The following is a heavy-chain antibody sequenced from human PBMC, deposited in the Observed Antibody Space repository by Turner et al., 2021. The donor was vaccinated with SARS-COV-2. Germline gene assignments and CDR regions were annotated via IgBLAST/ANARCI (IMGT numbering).Heavy chain of an antibody. CDR2: IKQDGSEK. CDR3: AREESGSFGAYGMDV. CDR1: GFTFSSYW. V-gene: IGHV3-7*03. J-gene: IGHJ6*02. Sequence: EVQLVESGGGLVQPGGSLRLSCAASGFTFSSYWMNWFRQAAGKGLEWVANIKQDGSEKYYVDSVKGRFTISRDNAKNSLYLQMNSLRAEDTAVYYGAREESGSFGAYGMDVWGQGTTVTVSS. D-gene: IGHD2-15*01.